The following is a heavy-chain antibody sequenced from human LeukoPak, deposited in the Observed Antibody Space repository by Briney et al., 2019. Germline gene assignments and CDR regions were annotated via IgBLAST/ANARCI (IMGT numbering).Heavy chain of an antibody. Sequence: SETLSLTCTVSGGSISTFSWSWIRQFPGKGLEWIGSIYIKSTNYNPSLKSHVAISVDTSKNQFSLRLDSVTTADTAVYYCARDTTVASGMQYWGQGTLVTVFS. CDR2: IYIKST. D-gene: IGHD6-19*01. V-gene: IGHV4-59*01. CDR1: GGSISTFS. CDR3: ARDTTVASGMQY. J-gene: IGHJ4*02.